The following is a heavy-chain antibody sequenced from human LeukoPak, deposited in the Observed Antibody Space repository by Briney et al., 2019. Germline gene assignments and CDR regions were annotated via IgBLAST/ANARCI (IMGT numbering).Heavy chain of an antibody. D-gene: IGHD6-13*01. Sequence: GGSLRLSCAASEFTFNTYGMHWVRQAPGKGLEWVAFILYDGSYKNYADSVKGRFTVSRDNSKNTLYLQMNSLRPEDTAVYYCAKGLPKYSSRPDALDIWGQGTMVTVSS. CDR2: ILYDGSYK. CDR3: AKGLPKYSSRPDALDI. J-gene: IGHJ3*02. CDR1: EFTFNTYG. V-gene: IGHV3-30*18.